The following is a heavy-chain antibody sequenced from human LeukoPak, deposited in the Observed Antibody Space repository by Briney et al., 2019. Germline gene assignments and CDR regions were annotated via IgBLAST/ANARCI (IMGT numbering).Heavy chain of an antibody. CDR2: IYNDGRT. V-gene: IGHV3-53*01. J-gene: IGHJ4*02. CDR3: AGDSSGYPADY. D-gene: IGHD3-22*01. CDR1: GFTVSNKY. Sequence: PGGSLRLSCAASGFTVSNKYMTWVRQAPGKGLEWVSLIYNDGRTYYVDSVKGRCTISRDNSKNTLYLQMNSLRAEDTAVYYCAGDSSGYPADYWGQGTLVTVSS.